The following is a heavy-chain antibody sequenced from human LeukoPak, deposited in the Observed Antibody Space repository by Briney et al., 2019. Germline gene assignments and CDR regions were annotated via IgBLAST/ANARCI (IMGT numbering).Heavy chain of an antibody. CDR2: INLSGGST. CDR1: GYTFTSYY. J-gene: IGHJ4*02. V-gene: IGHV1-46*01. D-gene: IGHD6-13*01. Sequence: ASVKVSCKASGYTFTSYYMHWVRQAPGQGLEWMGIINLSGGSTTYAQKFQGRVTMTRDTSTSTVYMELSSLRSEDRAVYYCARDVATVGYYFDYWGQGTLVTVSS. CDR3: ARDVATVGYYFDY.